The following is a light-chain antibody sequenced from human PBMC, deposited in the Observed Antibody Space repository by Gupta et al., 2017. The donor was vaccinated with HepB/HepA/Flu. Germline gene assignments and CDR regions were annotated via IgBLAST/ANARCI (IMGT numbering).Light chain of an antibody. Sequence: ETLMTQSPATLSVSPGERVTLSCRASQSVSRNLAWYQKKPGQAPRLLIYGASTRATGIPARFIGSGSETEFTLTISSLQSEDFAVYYCQQYDGRPPLTFGGGTKLEIK. CDR2: GAS. CDR3: QQYDGRPPLT. J-gene: IGKJ4*01. V-gene: IGKV3-15*01. CDR1: QSVSRN.